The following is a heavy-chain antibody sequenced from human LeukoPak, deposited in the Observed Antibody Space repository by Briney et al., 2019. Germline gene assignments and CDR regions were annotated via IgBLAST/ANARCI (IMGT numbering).Heavy chain of an antibody. CDR3: ARGPSIAARYDAFDI. Sequence: GGSLRLSCAASGFTFSLYEMNWVRQAPVKGLEWVSYISGGGETRYYADSVKGRFTISRDNGKNSLYLQMNSLGAEDTAVYYCARGPSIAARYDAFDIWGQGTMVTVSS. CDR1: GFTFSLYE. CDR2: ISGGGETR. V-gene: IGHV3-48*03. D-gene: IGHD6-6*01. J-gene: IGHJ3*02.